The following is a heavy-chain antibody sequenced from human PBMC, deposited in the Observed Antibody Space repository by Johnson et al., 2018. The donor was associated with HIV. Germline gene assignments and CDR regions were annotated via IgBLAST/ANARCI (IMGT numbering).Heavy chain of an antibody. Sequence: VHLVESGGGLVQPGGSMKLSCAASGFTFSGSAMHWVRQASGKGLEWVGRIRSKANSYATAYAASVKGRFTISRDDSKNTLYLQMSSLKVEDTAMYYCARDGESQQLPLGDAFDVWGQGTMVIVSS. CDR2: IRSKANSYAT. CDR3: ARDGESQQLPLGDAFDV. V-gene: IGHV3-73*01. J-gene: IGHJ3*01. D-gene: IGHD6-13*01. CDR1: GFTFSGSA.